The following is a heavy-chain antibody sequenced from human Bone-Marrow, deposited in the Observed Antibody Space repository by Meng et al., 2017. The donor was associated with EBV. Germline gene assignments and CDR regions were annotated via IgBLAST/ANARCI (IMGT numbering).Heavy chain of an antibody. V-gene: IGHV4-34*01. CDR3: ATWNNNGWYDGY. CDR2: IKLGGNT. Sequence: NSSEAQPLCVAVYGGSLGVSDCSRNRPPHGKGLEWIGGIKLGGNTNSNPSLNSRVSISVDTSKNHFSLKVNSVTAADTAVYYCATWNNNGWYDGYWGQGTLVTVSS. J-gene: IGHJ4*01. CDR1: GGSLGVSD. D-gene: IGHD6-19*01.